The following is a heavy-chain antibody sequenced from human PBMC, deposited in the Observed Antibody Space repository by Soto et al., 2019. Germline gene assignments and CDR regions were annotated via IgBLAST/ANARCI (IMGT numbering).Heavy chain of an antibody. J-gene: IGHJ4*02. D-gene: IGHD5-12*01. V-gene: IGHV1-69*08. CDR3: ARDSPIGSVFSGYDVIDY. CDR2: IIRILEVA. CDR1: GGTFSTST. Sequence: QVQLVQSGAEVKKPGSSVKVSCKASGGTFSTSTFTWVRQAPGQGLEWMGRIIRILEVADYAQEFQGRVTITADKSTSTAYMELSSLKSEDTAVYYCARDSPIGSVFSGYDVIDYWGQGTLVTVSS.